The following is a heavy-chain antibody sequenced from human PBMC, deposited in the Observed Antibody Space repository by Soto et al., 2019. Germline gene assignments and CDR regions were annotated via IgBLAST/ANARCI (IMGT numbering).Heavy chain of an antibody. CDR2: IWYDGSQK. D-gene: IGHD4-17*01. J-gene: IGHJ4*02. V-gene: IGHV3-33*01. CDR3: ARDVGTTENRETLGHFDD. CDR1: GFTFSHTG. Sequence: QVQLVESGGGVVQPGRALTLPCAASGFTFSHTGMHWVRQAPGKGPEWVAVIWYDGSQKYYADSVKGRFTISRDNSKNMVGLQMNSLRVEDTAVYYCARDVGTTENRETLGHFDDWGQGTLVTVSS.